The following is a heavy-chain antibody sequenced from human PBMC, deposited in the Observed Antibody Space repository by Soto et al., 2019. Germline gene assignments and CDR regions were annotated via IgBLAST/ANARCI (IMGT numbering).Heavy chain of an antibody. V-gene: IGHV3-33*01. CDR3: AREIVSSSLGGYNWFDP. J-gene: IGHJ5*02. Sequence: GGSPRLSCAASGFTFSSYGMHWVRQAPGKGLEWVAVIWYDGSNKYYADSVKGRFTISRDNSKNTLYLQMNSLRAEDTAVYYCAREIVSSSLGGYNWFDPWGQGTLVTVSS. CDR2: IWYDGSNK. D-gene: IGHD6-6*01. CDR1: GFTFSSYG.